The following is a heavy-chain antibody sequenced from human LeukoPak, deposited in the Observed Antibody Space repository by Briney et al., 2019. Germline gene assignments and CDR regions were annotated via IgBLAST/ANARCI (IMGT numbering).Heavy chain of an antibody. J-gene: IGHJ4*02. V-gene: IGHV4-39*01. CDR3: ARHRFRSGSYYNDY. Sequence: PSETLSLTCTVSGGSISSSSYYWGWIRQPPRKGLEWIGSIYYSGSTYYNPSLKSRVTISVDTSKNQFSLKLSSVTAADTAVYYCARHRFRSGSYYNDYWGQGTLVTVSS. CDR2: IYYSGST. D-gene: IGHD3-10*01. CDR1: GGSISSSSYY.